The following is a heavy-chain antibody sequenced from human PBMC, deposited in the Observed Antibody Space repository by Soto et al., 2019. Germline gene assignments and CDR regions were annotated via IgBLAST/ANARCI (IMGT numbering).Heavy chain of an antibody. CDR1: GYSFPGYW. CDR2: IYPDNSRT. CDR3: ASLSGICAGGSCSAHWLDP. J-gene: IGHJ5*02. D-gene: IGHD2-8*02. Sequence: EMQLVQSGAEVKKPGESLQISCKGSGYSFPGYWIGWVRQVPGKGLEWMGIIYPDNSRTGYSPSFEGQVTFSADKSTSTAYLQGGSLKASDTAIYYCASLSGICAGGSCSAHWLDPWGEGTLVTVSS. V-gene: IGHV5-51*03.